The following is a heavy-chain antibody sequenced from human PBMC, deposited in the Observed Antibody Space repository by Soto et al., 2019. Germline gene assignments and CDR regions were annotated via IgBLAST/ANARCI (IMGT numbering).Heavy chain of an antibody. CDR2: IYYSGST. CDR1: GGSISSGGYY. V-gene: IGHV4-31*03. CDR3: ARGPYYYDSSGYYRVEVDY. J-gene: IGHJ4*02. Sequence: SETLSLTCTVSGGSISSGGYYRSWIRQHPGKGLEWIGYIYYSGSTYYNPSLKSRVTISVDTSKNQFSLKLSSVTAADTAVYYCARGPYYYDSSGYYRVEVDYWGQGTLVTVSS. D-gene: IGHD3-22*01.